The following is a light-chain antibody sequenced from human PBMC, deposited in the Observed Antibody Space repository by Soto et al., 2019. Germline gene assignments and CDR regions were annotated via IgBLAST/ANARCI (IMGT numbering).Light chain of an antibody. CDR2: DAS. CDR3: QQYNTYWT. CDR1: QSISSW. V-gene: IGKV1-5*01. J-gene: IGKJ1*01. Sequence: DIQMTQSPSTLSASVGDRVTITCRASQSISSWLAWYQQKPGKAPKLLIFDASSLQTGVPSRFSGSGSGTDFTLSISSLQPDDFATYFRQQYNTYWTVGQGTKVDIK.